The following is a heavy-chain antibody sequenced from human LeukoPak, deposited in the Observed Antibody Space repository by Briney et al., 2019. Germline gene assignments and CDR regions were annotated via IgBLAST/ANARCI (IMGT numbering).Heavy chain of an antibody. J-gene: IGHJ6*03. CDR1: GYTFTSYG. Sequence: ASVKVSCKASGYTFTSYGISWVRQAPGQGLEWMGWISAYNGNTNYAQKLQGRVTMTTDTSTSTAYMELRSLRSDDTAVYYCARDQADPSPWGLYYYYMDVWGKGTTVTVSS. D-gene: IGHD3-16*01. CDR3: ARDQADPSPWGLYYYYMDV. V-gene: IGHV1-18*01. CDR2: ISAYNGNT.